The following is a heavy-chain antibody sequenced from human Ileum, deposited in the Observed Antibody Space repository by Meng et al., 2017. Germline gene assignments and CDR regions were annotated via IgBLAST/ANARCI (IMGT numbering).Heavy chain of an antibody. CDR1: GFPFSTYS. Sequence: LVGAGGGLVAPGGSLTPSWATPGFPFSTYSMHWVRQAPGKGLVWVSQIKPDGRTTAYADSVKGRFTISRDNAKSTLYLEMNSLRAEDAAVYYCARDWDWVVWDYWGQGTLVTVSS. J-gene: IGHJ4*02. CDR3: ARDWDWVVWDY. CDR2: IKPDGRTT. V-gene: IGHV3-74*01. D-gene: IGHD3/OR15-3a*01.